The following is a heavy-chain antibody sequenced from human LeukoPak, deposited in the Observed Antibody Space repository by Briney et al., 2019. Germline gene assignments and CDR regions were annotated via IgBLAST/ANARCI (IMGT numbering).Heavy chain of an antibody. CDR3: AKGQGLRYLDY. V-gene: IGHV3-23*01. Sequence: GGSLRLSCAASGCTFSSYAMNWVRQAPGKGLEWVSAIGVSGGNTYYADSVKGRFTISRDNSKNTLFLQMNSLRAEDTAVYYCAKGQGLRYLDYWGQGTLVTVSS. J-gene: IGHJ4*02. CDR1: GCTFSSYA. D-gene: IGHD4-17*01. CDR2: IGVSGGNT.